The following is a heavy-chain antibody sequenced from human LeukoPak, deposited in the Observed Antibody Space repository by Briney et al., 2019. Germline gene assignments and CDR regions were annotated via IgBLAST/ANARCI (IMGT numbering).Heavy chain of an antibody. D-gene: IGHD2-2*01. CDR2: IYYSGST. CDR3: ARAKQGDCSSTSCYFGYYYYYMDV. CDR1: GGSISSYY. Sequence: SETLSLTCTVSGGSISSYYWSWIRQPPGKGLEWIGYIYYSGSTNYNPSLKSRVTILVDTSKNQFSLKLMSRTAVDTAVYYCARAKQGDCSSTSCYFGYYYYYMDVWGKGTTVTVSS. J-gene: IGHJ6*03. V-gene: IGHV4-59*01.